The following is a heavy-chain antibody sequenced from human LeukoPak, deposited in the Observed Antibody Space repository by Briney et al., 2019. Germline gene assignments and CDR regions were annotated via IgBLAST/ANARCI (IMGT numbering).Heavy chain of an antibody. CDR2: IISTGSTT. CDR3: ATGFWGYCSRNSCPLDN. Sequence: GGSLRLSCAASGFTFSSYSMNWVRQALGKGLEWISYIISTGSTTYYADSVKGRLTISRDNANNSVSLQMSSLRAEDTAVYYCATGFWGYCSRNSCPLDNWGQGTLVTVAS. D-gene: IGHD2-2*01. CDR1: GFTFSSYS. J-gene: IGHJ4*02. V-gene: IGHV3-48*01.